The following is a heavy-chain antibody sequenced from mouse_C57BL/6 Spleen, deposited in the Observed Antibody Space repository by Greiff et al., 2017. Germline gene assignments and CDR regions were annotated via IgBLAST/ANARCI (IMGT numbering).Heavy chain of an antibody. CDR2: INPSNGGT. D-gene: IGHD2-4*01. Sequence: VQLQQPGTELVKPGASVKLSCKASGYTFTSYWMHWVKQRPGQGLEWIGNINPSNGGTNYNEKLKSKATLTVDKSSSTAYMQLSSLTSEDSAVYYCARSRDYDEETYIDVWGTGTTVTVSS. V-gene: IGHV1-53*01. CDR1: GYTFTSYW. CDR3: ARSRDYDEETYIDV. J-gene: IGHJ1*03.